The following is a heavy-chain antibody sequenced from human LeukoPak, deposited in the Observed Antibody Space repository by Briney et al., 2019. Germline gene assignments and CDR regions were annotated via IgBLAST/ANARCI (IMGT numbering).Heavy chain of an antibody. CDR1: GGTFSSYA. V-gene: IGHV1-69*01. Sequence: SVKVSCKASGGTFSSYAISWVRQAPGQGLEWMGGIIPIFGTANYAQKFQGRVTITADESTSTAYMELSSLRSEDTAVYYCARVSSIAGRYYYYYMDVWGKGTTVTVSS. CDR2: IIPIFGTA. CDR3: ARVSSIAGRYYYYYMDV. J-gene: IGHJ6*03. D-gene: IGHD6-6*01.